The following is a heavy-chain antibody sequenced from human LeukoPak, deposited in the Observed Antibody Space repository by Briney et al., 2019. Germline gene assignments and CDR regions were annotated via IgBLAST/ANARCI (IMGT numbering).Heavy chain of an antibody. CDR2: ISSSSSYI. Sequence: GGSLRLSCAASGFTFSSYSMNWVRQAPGKGLEWVSSISSSSSYIYYADSVKGRFTISRDNARNSLYLQMNSLRAEDTAVYFCARLYGDYVYWYFDLWGRGTLVTVSS. CDR1: GFTFSSYS. D-gene: IGHD4-17*01. V-gene: IGHV3-21*01. J-gene: IGHJ2*01. CDR3: ARLYGDYVYWYFDL.